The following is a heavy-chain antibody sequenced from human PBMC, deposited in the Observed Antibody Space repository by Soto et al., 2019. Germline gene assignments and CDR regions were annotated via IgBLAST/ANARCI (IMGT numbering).Heavy chain of an antibody. Sequence: PSETLSLTCAVYGGSFSGYYCSWIRQPPGKGLEWIGEINHSGVTNYKPSLKRRVTISVDTSKNQFSLQLKSVTAADTALYYCARFSGSYYYAMDVWGQGSTVT. J-gene: IGHJ6*02. D-gene: IGHD6-19*01. CDR2: INHSGVT. CDR1: GGSFSGYY. CDR3: ARFSGSYYYAMDV. V-gene: IGHV4-34*01.